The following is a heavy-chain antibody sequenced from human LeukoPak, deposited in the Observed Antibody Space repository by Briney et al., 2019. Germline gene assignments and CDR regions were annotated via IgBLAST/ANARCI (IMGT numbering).Heavy chain of an antibody. CDR3: AKAAYYDYVWGSYRTYYYYYMDV. V-gene: IGHV3-23*01. Sequence: GGSLRLSCAASGFTFSIYAMICVPQAPGKGLEWVSAIRGSGGSTHYADSVKGRFTISRDNYKNTLYLQMNSLRAEGTAVYYCAKAAYYDYVWGSYRTYYYYYMDVWGKGTTVTVS. D-gene: IGHD3-16*02. CDR2: IRGSGGST. J-gene: IGHJ6*03. CDR1: GFTFSIYA.